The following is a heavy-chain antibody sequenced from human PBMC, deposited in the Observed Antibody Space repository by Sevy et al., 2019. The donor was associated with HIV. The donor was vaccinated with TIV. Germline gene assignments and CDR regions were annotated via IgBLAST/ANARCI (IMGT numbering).Heavy chain of an antibody. CDR1: GGSISSSY. V-gene: IGHV4-59*13. CDR3: ARALSDYVWGSYRYGGRYFDL. CDR2: IFHTGST. J-gene: IGHJ2*01. D-gene: IGHD3-16*02. Sequence: SDTLSLTCTVSGGSISSSYWSWIRQPPGKGLEWIGYIFHTGSTTYNPSLKSRVTISLDTSKSQFSLKLNSVTAADTAVYYCARALSDYVWGSYRYGGRYFDLCDRGTLVTVSS.